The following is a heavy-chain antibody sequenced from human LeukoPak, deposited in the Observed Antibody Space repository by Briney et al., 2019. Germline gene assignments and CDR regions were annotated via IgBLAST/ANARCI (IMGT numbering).Heavy chain of an antibody. J-gene: IGHJ4*02. CDR2: INPDASTK. CDR3: AKDQKGTHLSYYFDY. Sequence: GGSLRLSCAASGFKFSTYWMTWVRQAPGKGLEWVANINPDASTKHYVDSVKGRFTISRDNAKNSLYLQMNSLRAEDTAVYYCAKDQKGTHLSYYFDYWGQGTLVTVSS. V-gene: IGHV3-7*03. CDR1: GFKFSTYW. D-gene: IGHD1/OR15-1a*01.